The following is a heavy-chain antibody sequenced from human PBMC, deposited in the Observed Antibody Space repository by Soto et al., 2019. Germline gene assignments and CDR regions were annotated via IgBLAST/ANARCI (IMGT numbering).Heavy chain of an antibody. CDR3: AKDPSVYSYGPSRGEY. CDR1: GFTFSSYA. Sequence: EVQLLESGGGLVQPGGSLRLSCAASGFTFSSYAMSWVRQAPGKGLEWVSAISGSGGSTYYADSVKGRFTISRDNSKNTLDLKMNSMRAEDTAVYYCAKDPSVYSYGPSRGEYWGQGTLVTVSS. V-gene: IGHV3-23*01. CDR2: ISGSGGST. J-gene: IGHJ4*02. D-gene: IGHD5-18*01.